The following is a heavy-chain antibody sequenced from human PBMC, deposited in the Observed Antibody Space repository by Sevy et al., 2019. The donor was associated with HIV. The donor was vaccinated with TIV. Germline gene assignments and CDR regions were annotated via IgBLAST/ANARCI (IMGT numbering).Heavy chain of an antibody. CDR2: ISYAGSHK. Sequence: GGSLRLSCAASAFTFSTYAMHWVRQAPGKGLEWVAVISYAGSHKYYADSVKGRFTISRDDSKSSLYLQMNTLRAEDTAVYYCARDAGYSVNWYPRFDPWGQGTLVTVSS. CDR3: ARDAGYSVNWYPRFDP. J-gene: IGHJ5*02. V-gene: IGHV3-30*03. D-gene: IGHD6-13*01. CDR1: AFTFSTYA.